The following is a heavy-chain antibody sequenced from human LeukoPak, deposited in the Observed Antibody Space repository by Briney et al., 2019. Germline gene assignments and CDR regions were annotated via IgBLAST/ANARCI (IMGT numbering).Heavy chain of an antibody. Sequence: ASVTVSCKASGGTFSSYAISWVRQAPGQGLEWMGRIIPIFGTANYAQKFQGRVTITADKSTSTAYMELSSLRSEDTAVYYCARKVPLGYCSGGSCQGWFDPWGQGTLVTVSS. J-gene: IGHJ5*02. CDR2: IIPIFGTA. CDR1: GGTFSSYA. V-gene: IGHV1-69*06. D-gene: IGHD2-15*01. CDR3: ARKVPLGYCSGGSCQGWFDP.